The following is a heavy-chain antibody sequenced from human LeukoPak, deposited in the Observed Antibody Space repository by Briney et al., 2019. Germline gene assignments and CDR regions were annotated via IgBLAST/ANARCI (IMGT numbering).Heavy chain of an antibody. CDR2: INHSGST. CDR1: GGSFSGYY. D-gene: IGHD2-2*01. CDR3: ARHRYCNSSSCYAFDY. Sequence: KPSETLSLTCAVYGGSFSGYYWSWIRQPPGKGLEWIGEINHSGSTNYNPSLKSRVTISVDTSKNQFSLKLTSVTAADAAVYYCARHRYCNSSSCYAFDYWGQGTLVTVSS. J-gene: IGHJ4*02. V-gene: IGHV4-34*01.